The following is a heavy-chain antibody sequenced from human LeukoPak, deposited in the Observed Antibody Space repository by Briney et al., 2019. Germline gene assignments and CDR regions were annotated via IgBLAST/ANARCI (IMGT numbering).Heavy chain of an antibody. CDR1: GYSISSGYY. V-gene: IGHV4-38-2*02. CDR3: ARGDGYNEN. Sequence: PSETLSLTCTVSGYSISSGYYWGWIRQPPGKGLVWIGSIYHSGSTYYNPSLKSRVTISVDTSKNQFSLKLSSVTAADTAVYYCARGDGYNENWGQGTLVTVSS. D-gene: IGHD5-24*01. J-gene: IGHJ4*02. CDR2: IYHSGST.